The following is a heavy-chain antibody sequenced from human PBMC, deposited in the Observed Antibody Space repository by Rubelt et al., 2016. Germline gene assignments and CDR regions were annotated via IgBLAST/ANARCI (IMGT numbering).Heavy chain of an antibody. D-gene: IGHD1-14*01. CDR1: GGTFSSYA. CDR3: ARVRTFKTKEYYYYYGMDV. Sequence: QVQLVQSGAEVKKPGSSVKVSCKASGGTFSSYAISWVRQAPGQGLEWMGWISAYNGNTNYAQKLQGRVTMTTDTSTSTAYMGRRSRRSDDTAVYYCARVRTFKTKEYYYYYGMDVWGQGTTVTVSS. V-gene: IGHV1-18*01. J-gene: IGHJ6*02. CDR2: ISAYNGNT.